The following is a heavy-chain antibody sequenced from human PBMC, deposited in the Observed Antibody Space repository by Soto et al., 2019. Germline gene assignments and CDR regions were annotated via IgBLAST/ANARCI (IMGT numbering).Heavy chain of an antibody. CDR3: ARDIGDQTSRWTDAFDI. CDR2: IWYDGTNK. CDR1: GFTFSSYG. D-gene: IGHD6-13*01. J-gene: IGHJ3*02. V-gene: IGHV3-33*01. Sequence: GGALRLSCAASGFTFSSYGMHWVRQAPGKGLECVAVIWYDGTNKYYVDSVKGRFTISKDNSKNTLYLQMNSLRAEDTAIYYCARDIGDQTSRWTDAFDIWGQGTMVTV.